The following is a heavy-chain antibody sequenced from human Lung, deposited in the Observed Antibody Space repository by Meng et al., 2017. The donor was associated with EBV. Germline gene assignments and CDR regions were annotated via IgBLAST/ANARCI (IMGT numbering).Heavy chain of an antibody. J-gene: IGHJ4*02. CDR3: ARTGCSSSSCYDY. Sequence: QVQLVQSGAEVKKPGASVKVSCKASGYSFTTYAMHWVRQAPGQRLEWMGWINAGNGNTKYSEKFQSRVTITRDTAASTAYMELSSLRSEDTAVYYCARTGCSSSSCYDYWGQGTLVTVGS. CDR2: INAGNGNT. V-gene: IGHV1-3*01. D-gene: IGHD2-2*01. CDR1: GYSFTTYA.